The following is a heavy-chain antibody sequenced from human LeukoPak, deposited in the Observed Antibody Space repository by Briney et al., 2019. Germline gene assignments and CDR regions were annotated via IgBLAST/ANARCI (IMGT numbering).Heavy chain of an antibody. D-gene: IGHD3-16*01. Sequence: TSETLSLTCTVSGGSISSHSWSWIRQPAGKGLEWIGRIFTSGSTYYNPSLKSRVIMSVDTSKNQFSLKLRSVTAADTAVSYCAREGGGFDYWGQGTLVTVSS. CDR3: AREGGGFDY. CDR2: IFTSGST. CDR1: GGSISSHS. J-gene: IGHJ4*02. V-gene: IGHV4-4*07.